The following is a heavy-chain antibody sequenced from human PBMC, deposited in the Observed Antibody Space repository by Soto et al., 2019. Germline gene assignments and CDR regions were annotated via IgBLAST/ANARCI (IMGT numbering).Heavy chain of an antibody. CDR2: VYYSGST. CDR1: GDTISSYY. J-gene: IGHJ3*02. D-gene: IGHD3-22*01. Sequence: SETLSLTCSVSGDTISSYYWSWIRQPPGKGLEWIGYVYYSGSTYYNPSLKSRITISVDTSKNQFSLKLSSVTAADTAVYYCARDWYYSDSTGYYHDVFDIWGQGTMVTVSS. CDR3: ARDWYYSDSTGYYHDVFDI. V-gene: IGHV4-59*12.